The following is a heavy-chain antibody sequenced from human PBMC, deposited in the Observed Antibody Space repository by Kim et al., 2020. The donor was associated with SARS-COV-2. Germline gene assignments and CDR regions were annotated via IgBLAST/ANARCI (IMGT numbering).Heavy chain of an antibody. V-gene: IGHV1-24*01. D-gene: IGHD4-4*01. CDR3: ATGVRDGYSFDY. J-gene: IGHJ4*02. CDR2: FDPEDGET. CDR1: GYTLTELS. Sequence: ASVKVSCKVSGYTLTELSMHWVRQAPGKGLEWMGGFDPEDGETIYAQKFQGRVTMTEDTSTDTAYMELSSLRSEDTAVYYCATGVRDGYSFDYWGQGTLVTVSS.